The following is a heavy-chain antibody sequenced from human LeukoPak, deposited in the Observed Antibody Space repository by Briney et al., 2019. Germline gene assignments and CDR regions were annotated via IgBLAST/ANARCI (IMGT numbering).Heavy chain of an antibody. D-gene: IGHD2-2*01. V-gene: IGHV1-18*04. CDR3: ARDSVVVPAAIGKYRWFDP. Sequence: ASVKVSCKASGYTFTGYYMHWVRQAPGQGLEWMGWISAYNGNTNYAQKLQGRVTMTTDTSTSTAYMELRSLRSDDTAVYYCARDSVVVPAAIGKYRWFDPWGRGTLVTVSS. CDR1: GYTFTGYY. J-gene: IGHJ5*02. CDR2: ISAYNGNT.